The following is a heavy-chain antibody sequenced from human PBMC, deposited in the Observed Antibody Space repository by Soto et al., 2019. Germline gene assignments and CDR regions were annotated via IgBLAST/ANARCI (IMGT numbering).Heavy chain of an antibody. J-gene: IGHJ4*02. CDR3: AKVFVFTIREGCDY. Sequence: GGSLRLSCAASGFTFSSYAMSWVRQAPGKGLEWVSAITGSGDSTYYADSVKGRFTVSRDNSKNTLYLQMNSLRAEDTAVYYCAKVFVFTIREGCDYWGLGTLVTVSS. D-gene: IGHD3-3*01. V-gene: IGHV3-23*01. CDR1: GFTFSSYA. CDR2: ITGSGDST.